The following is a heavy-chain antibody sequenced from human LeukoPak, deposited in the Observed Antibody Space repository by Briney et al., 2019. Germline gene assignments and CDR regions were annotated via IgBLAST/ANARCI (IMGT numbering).Heavy chain of an antibody. CDR2: IYHSGST. V-gene: IGHV4-30-2*01. CDR1: GGSISSGGYS. Sequence: SQILSLTCAVSGGSISSGGYSWSWIRQPPGKGLEWIGYIYHSGSTYYNPSLKSRVTISVDRSKNQFSLKLSSVTAADTAVYYCAGSPLGYCSSTSCYENWFDPWGQGTLVTVSS. J-gene: IGHJ5*02. CDR3: AGSPLGYCSSTSCYENWFDP. D-gene: IGHD2-2*01.